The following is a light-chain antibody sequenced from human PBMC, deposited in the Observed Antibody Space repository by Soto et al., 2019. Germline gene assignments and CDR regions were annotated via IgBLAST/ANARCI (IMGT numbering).Light chain of an antibody. J-gene: IGKJ4*01. CDR3: QQYGSSPPGLT. V-gene: IGKV3-20*01. CDR2: GAS. Sequence: EIVLTQSPGTLSLSPGERATLSCRASQSVSSSYLAWYQQKPDQAPRLLIYGASSRATGIPDRFSGSGSGTDFTLTISRLEPEDFAVYYCQQYGSSPPGLTFGGGTKVEIK. CDR1: QSVSSSY.